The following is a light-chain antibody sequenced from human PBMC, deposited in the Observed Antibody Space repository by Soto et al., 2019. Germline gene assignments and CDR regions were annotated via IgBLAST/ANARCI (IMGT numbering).Light chain of an antibody. Sequence: EIVLTQSPATLSLSPGERVTLSCRASQSVSSNLAWYQQKPGQAPRLLIYGASTSATGIPARFSGSGSETEFTLTISSLQSEDFAVYYCQQYNNWPPWTFGQGTKVEIK. CDR2: GAS. CDR3: QQYNNWPPWT. J-gene: IGKJ1*01. V-gene: IGKV3-15*01. CDR1: QSVSSN.